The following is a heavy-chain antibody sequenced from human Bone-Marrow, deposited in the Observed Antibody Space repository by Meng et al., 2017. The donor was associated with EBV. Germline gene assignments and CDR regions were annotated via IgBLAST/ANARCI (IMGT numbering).Heavy chain of an antibody. CDR1: GGTFRSDA. CDR3: ASESGRGFTPDY. CDR2: LIPMVGAP. D-gene: IGHD3-10*01. V-gene: IGHV1-69*01. Sequence: HVQSLQSGAYVKKPGPSVKVSCRTSGGTFRSDAVSWVRQAPGQGLEWMGGLIPMVGAPHYAQKFQGRVTIIADESTSTHSMELNSLRSEDTAMYYCASESGRGFTPDYWGQGTLVTVSS. J-gene: IGHJ4*02.